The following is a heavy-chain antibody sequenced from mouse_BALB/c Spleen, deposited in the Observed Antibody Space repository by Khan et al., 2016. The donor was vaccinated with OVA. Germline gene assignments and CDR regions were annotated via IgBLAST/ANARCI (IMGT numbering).Heavy chain of an antibody. D-gene: IGHD1-2*01. CDR1: GYSITSGYG. CDR3: ARTARIKY. CDR2: ISYSGST. J-gene: IGHJ2*01. V-gene: IGHV3-2*02. Sequence: EVKLEGSGPGLVKPSQSLSLTCTVTGYSITSGYGWNWIRQFPGNKREWMGYISYSGSTNYNPSLKSRISITRETSKNQFFLQFNSVTTEDTATYYCARTARIKYWGQGTTLTVSS.